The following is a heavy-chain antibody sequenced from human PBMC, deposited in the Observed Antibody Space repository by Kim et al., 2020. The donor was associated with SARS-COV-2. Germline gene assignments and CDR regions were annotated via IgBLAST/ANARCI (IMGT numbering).Heavy chain of an antibody. Sequence: SETLSLTCTVSGGSISSYYWSWIRQPPGKGLEWIGYIYYSGSTNYNPSLKSRVTISVDTSNNQFSLKLSSVTAAETAVYYCAREVCSTSCTFDPWGQGTL. CDR2: IYYSGST. J-gene: IGHJ5*02. V-gene: IGHV4-59*13. CDR1: GGSISSYY. D-gene: IGHD2-2*01. CDR3: AREVCSTSCTFDP.